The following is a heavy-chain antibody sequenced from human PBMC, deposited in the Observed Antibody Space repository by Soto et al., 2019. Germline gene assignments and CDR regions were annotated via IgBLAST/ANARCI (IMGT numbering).Heavy chain of an antibody. D-gene: IGHD6-13*01. CDR2: INDGGTT. CDR3: ARGVPGYSSSWYAY. CDR1: GGSFSGHY. Sequence: QVQLQQWGAGLLKPSETLSLTCAVYGGSFSGHYWSWIRQPPGKGLEWIGEINDGGTTNYNPSLKGRVIISVDTSKNQFSLKPRSVTAADTAVYYCARGVPGYSSSWYAYWGQGTLVTVSS. V-gene: IGHV4-34*01. J-gene: IGHJ4*02.